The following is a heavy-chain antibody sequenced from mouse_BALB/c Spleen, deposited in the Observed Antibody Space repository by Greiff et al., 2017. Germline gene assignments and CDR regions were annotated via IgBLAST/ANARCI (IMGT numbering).Heavy chain of an antibody. J-gene: IGHJ2*01. CDR3: AGDRDYEYFDY. CDR2: ISSGGSYT. D-gene: IGHD2-4*01. V-gene: IGHV5-9-4*01. Sequence: EVQLVESGGGLVKPGGSLKLSCAASGFTFSSYAMSWVRQSPEKRLEWVAEISSGGSYTYYPDTVTGRFTISRDNAKNTLYQEMSSLRSEDAAMYYCAGDRDYEYFDYWGQGTALTVSS. CDR1: GFTFSSYA.